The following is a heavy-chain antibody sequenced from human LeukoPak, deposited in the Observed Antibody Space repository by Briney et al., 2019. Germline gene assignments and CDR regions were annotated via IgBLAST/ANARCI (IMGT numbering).Heavy chain of an antibody. CDR3: AKEDLGYHDNYYYYYGMDV. Sequence: GGSLRLSCAAPGFTFSSSATSWVRQALRTGLERVSAICGSGGSTYYADSVKGRFTISRDNSKNRLYLQMNSLRAEDTAVYYCAKEDLGYHDNYYYYYGMDVWGQGTTVTISS. D-gene: IGHD3-9*01. CDR2: ICGSGGST. V-gene: IGHV3-23*01. CDR1: GFTFSSSA. J-gene: IGHJ6*02.